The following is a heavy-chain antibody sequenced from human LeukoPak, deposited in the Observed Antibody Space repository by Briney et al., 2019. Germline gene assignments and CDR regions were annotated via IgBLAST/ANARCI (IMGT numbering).Heavy chain of an antibody. Sequence: GGSLGLSCAASGFTFSSYGMNWVRQAPGKGLEWVAHINQDGSEKYYVDSVKGRFTISRDNAKNSLYLQMNSLRAKHTAVYYFAGENRSWYYFDYWGQGTLVTVSS. CDR2: INQDGSEK. D-gene: IGHD6-13*01. CDR3: AGENRSWYYFDY. J-gene: IGHJ4*02. CDR1: GFTFSSYG. V-gene: IGHV3-7*03.